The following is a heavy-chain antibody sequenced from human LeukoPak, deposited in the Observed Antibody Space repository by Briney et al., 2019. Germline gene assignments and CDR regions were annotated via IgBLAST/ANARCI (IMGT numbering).Heavy chain of an antibody. D-gene: IGHD3-22*01. CDR1: GFSFSSYA. J-gene: IGHJ4*02. CDR2: ISASSGTI. Sequence: GGSLRLSCAASGFSFSSYAMNWVRQGPGKGLEWVSYISASSGTIHYADSVRGRFTISRDNAKNSLYLQMNSLRGEDTAVYFCARDATYYYDTSGYFAYWGQGALVTVSS. CDR3: ARDATYYYDTSGYFAY. V-gene: IGHV3-48*04.